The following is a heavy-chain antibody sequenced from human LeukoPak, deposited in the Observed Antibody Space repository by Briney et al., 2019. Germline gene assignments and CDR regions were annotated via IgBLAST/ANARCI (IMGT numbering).Heavy chain of an antibody. CDR2: INPNSGGT. Sequence: GASVKVSCKASGYTFTGYYMHWVRQAPGQGLEWMGWINPNSGGTNYAQKFQGRVTMTRDTSISTAYMELSRLRSDDTAVYYCARDRARGSYGFSPFGYWGQGTLVAVSS. D-gene: IGHD5-18*01. V-gene: IGHV1-2*02. CDR3: ARDRARGSYGFSPFGY. CDR1: GYTFTGYY. J-gene: IGHJ4*02.